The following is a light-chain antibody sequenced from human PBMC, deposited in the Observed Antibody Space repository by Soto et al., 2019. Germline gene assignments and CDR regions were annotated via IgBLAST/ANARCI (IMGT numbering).Light chain of an antibody. V-gene: IGKV3-11*01. CDR3: QQRTNWPLT. Sequence: EIVLTQSPATLSLSPGDRATLSCRASQSVSSYLAWYQQKPGQAPRLLIYDASNRATGIPARFSGSGSGTGFTLTISRLEPEDFAVYYCQQRTNWPLTFGGGTKVEIK. J-gene: IGKJ4*01. CDR2: DAS. CDR1: QSVSSY.